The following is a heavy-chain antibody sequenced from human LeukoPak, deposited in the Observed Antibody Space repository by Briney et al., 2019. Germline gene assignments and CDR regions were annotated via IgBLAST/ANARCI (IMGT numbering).Heavy chain of an antibody. CDR1: GGSISSYY. CDR3: ARGLLDGYTHPAAFDI. D-gene: IGHD5-24*01. J-gene: IGHJ3*02. Sequence: TSETLSLTCTVSGGSISSYYWSWIRQPPGKGLEWIGYIYYSGSTNYNPSLKSRVTISVDTSKNQFSLKLSCVTAADTAVYYCARGLLDGYTHPAAFDIWGQGTMVTVSS. CDR2: IYYSGST. V-gene: IGHV4-59*01.